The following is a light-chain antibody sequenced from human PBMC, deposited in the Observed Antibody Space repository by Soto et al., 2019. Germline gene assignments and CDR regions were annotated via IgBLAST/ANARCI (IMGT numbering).Light chain of an antibody. J-gene: IGKJ2*01. CDR3: QQSYSTPPYT. CDR2: AAS. CDR1: QSISSY. V-gene: IGKV1-39*01. Sequence: DIQMTQSPSSLSASVGDRVTITCRASQSISSYLNWYQQKPGKAPKLLIYAASSLQSGVPSRFSGSGSGTDFTLTISSLKPEDSATYYCQQSYSTPPYTFGQGTKVDIK.